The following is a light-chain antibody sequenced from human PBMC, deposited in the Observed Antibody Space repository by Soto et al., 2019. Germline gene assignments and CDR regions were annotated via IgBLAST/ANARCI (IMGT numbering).Light chain of an antibody. V-gene: IGKV3-20*01. CDR2: GAS. CDR1: QSLSSTF. CDR3: QQYDRPPFT. J-gene: IGKJ3*01. Sequence: EIVLTQSPGTLSLSPGERATLSCRASQSLSSTFLTWYQHRPGQPPGLLIYGASSRAAGIPDRFSGSGSGTDFTLTISRLEPEDFAVYYCQQYDRPPFTFGPGTKVDVK.